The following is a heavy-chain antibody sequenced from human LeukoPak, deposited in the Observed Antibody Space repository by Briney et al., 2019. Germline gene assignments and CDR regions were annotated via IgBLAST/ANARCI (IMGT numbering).Heavy chain of an antibody. J-gene: IGHJ6*02. CDR3: ARGGRGDYGSGSYYNYGMDV. V-gene: IGHV3-48*01. CDR1: GFTFSGYS. D-gene: IGHD3-10*01. CDR2: ISSSTGNI. Sequence: PGGSLRLSCAASGFTFSGYSMSWVRQAPGKGLEWVSYISSSTGNIYYADSVKGRFTISRDNARNSLYLQMNSPRAEDTAVYYCARGGRGDYGSGSYYNYGMDVWGQGTTVTVSS.